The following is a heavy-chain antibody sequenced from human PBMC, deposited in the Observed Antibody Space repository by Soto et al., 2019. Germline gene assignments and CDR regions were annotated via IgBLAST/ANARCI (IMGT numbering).Heavy chain of an antibody. J-gene: IGHJ4*02. CDR2: IYPDDSDT. CDR1: GYRFSSCW. V-gene: IGHV5-51*01. D-gene: IGHD5-12*01. CDR3: VRSREGYNSLFDY. Sequence: EVQLVQSGVEVKKAGESLKISCRASGYRFSSCWIGWVRKVPGKGLESVGIIYPDDSDTKYSPTFQGQVTISADKSISAAYLQWNSLKASDTALYYCVRSREGYNSLFDYWGQGTLVSVSS.